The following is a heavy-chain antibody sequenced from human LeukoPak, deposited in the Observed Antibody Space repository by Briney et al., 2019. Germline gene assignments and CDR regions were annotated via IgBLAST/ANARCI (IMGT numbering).Heavy chain of an antibody. Sequence: ETSLRLSCAASGFTFRSYGMHWVRQAPGKGLEWVSYISSSSSTIYYADSVKGRFTISRDNAKNSLYLQMNSLRDGDTAVYYCALVTTVTYHYWGQGTLVTVSS. D-gene: IGHD4-17*01. V-gene: IGHV3-48*02. CDR1: GFTFRSYG. CDR3: ALVTTVTYHY. CDR2: ISSSSSTI. J-gene: IGHJ4*02.